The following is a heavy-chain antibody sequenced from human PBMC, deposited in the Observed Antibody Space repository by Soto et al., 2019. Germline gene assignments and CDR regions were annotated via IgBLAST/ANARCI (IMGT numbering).Heavy chain of an antibody. CDR3: ARDLADIVLVPSADAGWFDP. CDR2: ISSSSSYI. Sequence: APGKGLEWVSSISSSSSYIYYADSVKGRFTISRDNAKNSLYLQMNSLRAEDTAVYYCARDLADIVLVPSADAGWFDPWVQGTLVTVSS. D-gene: IGHD2-2*01. V-gene: IGHV3-21*01. J-gene: IGHJ5*02.